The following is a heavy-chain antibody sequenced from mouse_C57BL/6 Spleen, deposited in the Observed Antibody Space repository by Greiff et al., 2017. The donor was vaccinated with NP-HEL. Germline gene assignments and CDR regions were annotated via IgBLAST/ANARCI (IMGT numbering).Heavy chain of an antibody. CDR3: ARHEDYYGSSPWYFDV. Sequence: EVKLVESGGGLVKPGGSLKLSCAASGFTFSSYTMSWVRQTPEKRLEWVATISGGGGNTYYPDSVKGRFTISRDNAKNTLYLQMSSLRSEDTALYYCARHEDYYGSSPWYFDVWGTGTTVTVSS. J-gene: IGHJ1*03. D-gene: IGHD1-1*01. CDR2: ISGGGGNT. V-gene: IGHV5-9*01. CDR1: GFTFSSYT.